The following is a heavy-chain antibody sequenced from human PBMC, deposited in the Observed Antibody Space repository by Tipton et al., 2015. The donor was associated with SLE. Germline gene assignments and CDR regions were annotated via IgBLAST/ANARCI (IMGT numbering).Heavy chain of an antibody. CDR2: IYYSGST. V-gene: IGHV4-59*01. CDR1: GGSISSYY. D-gene: IGHD4-17*01. Sequence: TLSLTCTVSGGSISSYYWSWIRQPPGKGLEWIGYIYYSGSTNYNPSLKSRVTTSLDTSKNQFSLKLSSVTAADTAVYYCASLRDYGDYDYWGQGTLVTVSS. CDR3: ASLRDYGDYDY. J-gene: IGHJ4*02.